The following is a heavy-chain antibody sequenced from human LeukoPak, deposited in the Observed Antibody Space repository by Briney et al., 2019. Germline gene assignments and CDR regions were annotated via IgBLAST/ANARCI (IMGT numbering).Heavy chain of an antibody. J-gene: IGHJ4*02. V-gene: IGHV3-30*18. D-gene: IGHD6-13*01. Sequence: GESLRLSCAASGFSFSFYGMHCVRQAPGKGLEWVAVISEDGTKKNYAESVKGRFTISRDNSNNTLYLQMNSLRAEDTALYYCVKDRETTASGTFGNWGQGTLVTVSS. CDR1: GFSFSFYG. CDR2: ISEDGTKK. CDR3: VKDRETTASGTFGN.